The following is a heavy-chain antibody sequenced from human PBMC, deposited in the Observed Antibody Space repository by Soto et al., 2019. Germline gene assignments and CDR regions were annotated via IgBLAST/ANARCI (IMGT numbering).Heavy chain of an antibody. D-gene: IGHD3-22*01. CDR1: GGSISSGGYY. CDR3: AISSGYADWFDP. V-gene: IGHV4-31*03. J-gene: IGHJ5*02. Sequence: QVQLQESGPGLVKPSQTLSLTCTVSGGSISSGGYYWSWIRQHPGKGLEWTGYIYYSGSTYYNPSLKSRVTISVDASKNRCSLKLRSVTAAGTAVYYCAISSGYADWFDPGGQGTLVTVSS. CDR2: IYYSGST.